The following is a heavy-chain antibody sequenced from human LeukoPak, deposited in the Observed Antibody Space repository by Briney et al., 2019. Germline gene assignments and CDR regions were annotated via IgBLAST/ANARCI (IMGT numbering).Heavy chain of an antibody. D-gene: IGHD2-2*01. CDR1: GGSISSSSYY. V-gene: IGHV4-39*01. CDR2: IYYSGST. Sequence: SETLSLTCTVSGGSISSSSYYWGWIRQPPGKWLEWIGSIYYSGSTYYNPSLKSRVTISVDTSKNQFSLKLSSVTAADTAVYYCARQESYQYNWFDPWGQGTLVTVSS. J-gene: IGHJ5*02. CDR3: ARQESYQYNWFDP.